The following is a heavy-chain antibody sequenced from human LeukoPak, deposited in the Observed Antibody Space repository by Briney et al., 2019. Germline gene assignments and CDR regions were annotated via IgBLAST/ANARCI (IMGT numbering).Heavy chain of an antibody. CDR3: ATVGSIAVAGLFDY. J-gene: IGHJ4*02. Sequence: ASVKVSCKASGYTFTCYYMHWVRQAPGQGLEWMGWINPNSGGTNYAQKFQGRVTMTRDTSISTAYMELSRLRSDDTAVYYCATVGSIAVAGLFDYWGQGTLVTVSS. CDR2: INPNSGGT. D-gene: IGHD6-19*01. V-gene: IGHV1-2*02. CDR1: GYTFTCYY.